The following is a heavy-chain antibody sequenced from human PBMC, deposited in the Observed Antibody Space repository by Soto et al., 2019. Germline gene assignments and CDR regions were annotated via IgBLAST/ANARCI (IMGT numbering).Heavy chain of an antibody. Sequence: QVQLQESGPGLVKPSKTLSLSCTVSGDPISRYHWSWIRQTPGKGLEWIGYVHNSGSTSYNPSLKSRVTISIDTSRKQFSLRLRSVSAADTAVYYCTGDRNNRVWYKYWGQGTLVTVSS. J-gene: IGHJ4*02. V-gene: IGHV4-59*01. CDR3: TGDRNNRVWYKY. D-gene: IGHD6-19*01. CDR2: VHNSGST. CDR1: GDPISRYH.